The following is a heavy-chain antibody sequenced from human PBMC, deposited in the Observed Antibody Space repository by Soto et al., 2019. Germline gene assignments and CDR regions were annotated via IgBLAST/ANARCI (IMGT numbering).Heavy chain of an antibody. V-gene: IGHV4-30-4*01. J-gene: IGHJ6*02. CDR3: ARDTNGAVAGIRISYYYYGMDV. CDR1: GGSISSGDYY. Sequence: SETLSLTCTVPGGSISSGDYYWSWIRQPPGKGLEWIGYIYYSGSTYYNPSLKSRVTISVDTSKNPFSLKLSSVTAADTAVYYCARDTNGAVAGIRISYYYYGMDVWGQGTTVTVSS. CDR2: IYYSGST. D-gene: IGHD6-19*01.